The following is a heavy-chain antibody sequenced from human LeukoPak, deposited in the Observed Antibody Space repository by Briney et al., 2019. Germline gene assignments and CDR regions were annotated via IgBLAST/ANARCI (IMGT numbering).Heavy chain of an antibody. V-gene: IGHV4-34*01. J-gene: IGHJ2*01. CDR3: ARGGGSGRLLGYFDL. CDR1: GGSFSGYY. D-gene: IGHD6-19*01. CDR2: LNHSGST. Sequence: SETLPLTCAVYGGSFSGYYWSWIRQPPGKGLEWIGELNHSGSTNYNPSLKSRVTISVDTSKNQFSLKLSSVTAADTAVYYCARGGGSGRLLGYFDLWGRGTLVTVSS.